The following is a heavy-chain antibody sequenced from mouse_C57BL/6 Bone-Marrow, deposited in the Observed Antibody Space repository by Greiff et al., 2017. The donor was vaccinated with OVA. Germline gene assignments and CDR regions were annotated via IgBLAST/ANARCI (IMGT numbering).Heavy chain of an antibody. CDR2: INPNNGGT. D-gene: IGHD2-4*01. Sequence: EVQLQQSGPELVKPGASVKISCKASGYTFTDYYMNWVKQSHGKSLEWIGDINPNNGGTSYNQKFKGKATLTVDKSSSTAYMELRSLTSEDSAVYYCARRGDYDDDGGGYYYAMDYWGQGTSVTVSS. CDR3: ARRGDYDDDGGGYYYAMDY. J-gene: IGHJ4*01. V-gene: IGHV1-26*01. CDR1: GYTFTDYY.